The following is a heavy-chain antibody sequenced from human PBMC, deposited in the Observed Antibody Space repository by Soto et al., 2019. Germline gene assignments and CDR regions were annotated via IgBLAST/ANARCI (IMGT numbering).Heavy chain of an antibody. CDR3: ANEIRPNDY. J-gene: IGHJ4*02. CDR1: GLLFSSHA. D-gene: IGHD4-17*01. Sequence: EVQLLESGGGLVQPGGSLRLSCAASGLLFSSHAMSWVRQAPGKGLEWVSSISISGGNTYYADSVRGRFTISRDNSKNTLYLHMNSLTAEDTAIYYCANEIRPNDYWGQGTLVTVSS. V-gene: IGHV3-23*01. CDR2: ISISGGNT.